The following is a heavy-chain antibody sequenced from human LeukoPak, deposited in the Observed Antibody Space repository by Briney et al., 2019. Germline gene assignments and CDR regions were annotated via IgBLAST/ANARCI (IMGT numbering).Heavy chain of an antibody. CDR1: GGSISSSSYY. CDR2: IYYSGST. D-gene: IGHD6-13*01. J-gene: IGHJ5*02. V-gene: IGHV4-39*01. Sequence: SETLSLTRTVSGGSISSSSYYWGWIRQPPGKGLEWIGSIYYSGSTYYNPSLKSRVTISVDTSKNQFSLKLSSVTAADTAVYYCARIRAAAGSFDPWGQGTLVTVSS. CDR3: ARIRAAAGSFDP.